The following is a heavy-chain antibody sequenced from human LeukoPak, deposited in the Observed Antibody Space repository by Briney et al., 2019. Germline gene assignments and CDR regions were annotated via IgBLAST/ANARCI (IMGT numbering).Heavy chain of an antibody. CDR1: GFTFSSYW. D-gene: IGHD6-13*01. CDR3: ARVRIAAGGTDLGY. V-gene: IGHV3-74*01. CDR2: INSDGSST. J-gene: IGHJ4*02. Sequence: GGSLRLSCAASGFTFSSYWMHWVRQAPGKGLVWVSRINSDGSSTSYADSVKGRFTISRDNAKNTLYLQMNSLRAEDTAVYYCARVRIAAGGTDLGYWGQGTLVTVSS.